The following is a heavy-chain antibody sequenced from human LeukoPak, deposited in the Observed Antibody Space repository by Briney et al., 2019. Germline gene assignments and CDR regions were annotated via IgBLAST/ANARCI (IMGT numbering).Heavy chain of an antibody. CDR1: GFTFSTYN. Sequence: GSLRLSCAASGFTFSTYNMNWVRQAPGKGLEWVSYISSNSSTRYYADSVKGRFTISRDNAKNSLYLQMNSLRAEDTAVYYCARLEWAIAIEPAAMGKKEIKYYYYMDVWGKGTTVTVSS. CDR2: ISSNSSTR. J-gene: IGHJ6*03. CDR3: ARLEWAIAIEPAAMGKKEIKYYYYMDV. D-gene: IGHD2-2*01. V-gene: IGHV3-48*01.